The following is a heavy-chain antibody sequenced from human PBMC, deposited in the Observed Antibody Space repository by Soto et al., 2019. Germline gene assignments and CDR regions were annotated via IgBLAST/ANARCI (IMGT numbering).Heavy chain of an antibody. D-gene: IGHD2-15*01. J-gene: IGHJ4*02. Sequence: SETLSLTYAVADGYISSGGYSWSWIRQPPGKGLEWIGYIYHSGSTYYNPSLKSRVTISVGRSKNQFSLKLSSVTAADTAVYYCARGQVVAAQHWGQGTLVTVSS. CDR3: ARGQVVAAQH. CDR2: IYHSGST. V-gene: IGHV4-30-2*01. CDR1: DGYISSGGYS.